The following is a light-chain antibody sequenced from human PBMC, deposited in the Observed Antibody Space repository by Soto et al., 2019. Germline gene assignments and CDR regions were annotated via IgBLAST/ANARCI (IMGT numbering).Light chain of an antibody. Sequence: DLVMTQSPLSLPVTPGEPASISCRSSQSLLHSNGYNYLDWYLQKPVQSPQLLIYLGSNRASGVPDRFSGSGSGTDFTLKISRVEAEDVGVYYCMQALQTPGTFGQGTRLEIK. CDR2: LGS. V-gene: IGKV2-28*01. CDR3: MQALQTPGT. CDR1: QSLLHSNGYNY. J-gene: IGKJ5*01.